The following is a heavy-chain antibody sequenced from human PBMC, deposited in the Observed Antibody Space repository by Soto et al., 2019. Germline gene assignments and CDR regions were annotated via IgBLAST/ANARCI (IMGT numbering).Heavy chain of an antibody. CDR2: IYWDDDQ. D-gene: IGHD3-10*01. Sequence: HSGPTLVNPTQPLTLTCTFSGFSLSTTGVGVGWIRQPTGKALEWLALIYWDDDQRYSTSLKSRLTITKDTSKSQVVLSLTNMDPVDTAPYYCAHSGTSSLGGNWFDPWRQGTLVTVSS. J-gene: IGHJ5*02. V-gene: IGHV2-5*02. CDR1: GFSLSTTGVG. CDR3: AHSGTSSLGGNWFDP.